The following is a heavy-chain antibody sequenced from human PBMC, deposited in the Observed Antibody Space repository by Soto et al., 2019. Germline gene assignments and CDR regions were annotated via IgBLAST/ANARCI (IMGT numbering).Heavy chain of an antibody. CDR2: IYDNGGA. V-gene: IGHV4-31*03. CDR3: ARVKGGTTRRAFDS. J-gene: IGHJ4*02. CDR1: GDSISSGGYY. D-gene: IGHD1-7*01. Sequence: SETLSLTCTVSGDSISSGGYYRSWIRQHPGKGLEWIGYIYDNGGAYYSPSLKGRVVISLDRSENQFSLRLSSVTAADTAVYYCARVKGGTTRRAFDSWGQGTLVTSPQ.